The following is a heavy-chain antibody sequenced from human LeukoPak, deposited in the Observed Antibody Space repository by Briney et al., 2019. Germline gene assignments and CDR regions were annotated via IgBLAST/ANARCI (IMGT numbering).Heavy chain of an antibody. CDR2: IYTSGST. D-gene: IGHD3-3*01. CDR1: GGSISSYY. V-gene: IGHV4-4*07. Sequence: PSETLSLTCTVSGGSISSYYWSWIRQPAGKGLEWIGRIYTSGSTNYNPSLKSRVTMSVDTSKNQFSLKLSSVTAADTAVYYCARSHYDFWSGYYPDAFDIWGQGTMDTVSS. CDR3: ARSHYDFWSGYYPDAFDI. J-gene: IGHJ3*02.